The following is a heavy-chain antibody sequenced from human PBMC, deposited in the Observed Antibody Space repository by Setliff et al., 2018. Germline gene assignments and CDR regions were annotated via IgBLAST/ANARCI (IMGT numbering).Heavy chain of an antibody. Sequence: ASVKVSCKASGYTFTYFGLSWVRQAPGRGLEWMGWISPYNGQTTYAQRFQGRITMTTDTSTDTAYMVLRNLRSDDTAIYYCARVESMVRGKNILRHFDYWGQGIQVTVSS. CDR1: GYTFTYFG. V-gene: IGHV1-18*01. D-gene: IGHD3-10*01. J-gene: IGHJ4*02. CDR2: ISPYNGQT. CDR3: ARVESMVRGKNILRHFDY.